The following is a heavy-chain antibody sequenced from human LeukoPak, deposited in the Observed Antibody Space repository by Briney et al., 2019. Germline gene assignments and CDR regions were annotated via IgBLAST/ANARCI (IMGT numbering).Heavy chain of an antibody. D-gene: IGHD2-15*01. Sequence: GGSLRLSCAASGFTFSSYAMSWVRQAPGKGLEWVSAISGSGGSTYYADSVKGRFTISRDNSKNTLHLQMNSLRAEDTAVYYCAKGPLVVVAAFDYWGQGTLVTVSS. CDR3: AKGPLVVVAAFDY. CDR2: ISGSGGST. V-gene: IGHV3-23*01. J-gene: IGHJ4*02. CDR1: GFTFSSYA.